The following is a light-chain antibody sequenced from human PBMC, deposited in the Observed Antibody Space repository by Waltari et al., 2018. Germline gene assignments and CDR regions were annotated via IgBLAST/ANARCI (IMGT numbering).Light chain of an antibody. CDR1: QSVSSNY. J-gene: IGKJ1*01. CDR3: QQYGRSPWT. Sequence: FVLTQSPGTLSLSPGERVTLSCRASQSVSSNYLAWYQQKPGQAPRLLIYDAANRASGIADRFSGSGSGTDFTLPISRLEPEDVAVYYCQQYGRSPWTFGQGTKVEIK. V-gene: IGKV3-20*01. CDR2: DAA.